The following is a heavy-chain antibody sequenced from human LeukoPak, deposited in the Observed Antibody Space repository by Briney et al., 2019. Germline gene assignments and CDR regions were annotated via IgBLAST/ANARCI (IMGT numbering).Heavy chain of an antibody. V-gene: IGHV3-30*04. CDR2: ISYDGSNK. J-gene: IGHJ6*04. CDR1: GFTFSSYA. D-gene: IGHD3-10*01. CDR3: ARDQSGYDYGMDV. Sequence: GGSLRLSCAASGFTFSSYAMHWVRQAPGQGLEWVAGISYDGSNKNYADSVKGRFTISRDNSKNTLYLQMNSLRAEDTAVYYCARDQSGYDYGMDVWGKGTTVTVSS.